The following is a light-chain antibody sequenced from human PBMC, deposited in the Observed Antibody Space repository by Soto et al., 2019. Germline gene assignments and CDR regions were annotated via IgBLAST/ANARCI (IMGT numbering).Light chain of an antibody. Sequence: SFLTQPPSVSGAPGQRVTISCTGSSSNIGAGHDVHWYQQLPGTAPKLLIYGNGNRPSGVPERFSGSKSGTSASLAITGLQAEDEADYYCQSYDSSLSGSEVFGTGTKVTVL. CDR2: GNG. CDR3: QSYDSSLSGSEV. V-gene: IGLV1-40*01. CDR1: SSNIGAGHD. J-gene: IGLJ1*01.